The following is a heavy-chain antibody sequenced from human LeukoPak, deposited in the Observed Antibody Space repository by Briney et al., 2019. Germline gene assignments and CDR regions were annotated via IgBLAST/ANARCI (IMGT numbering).Heavy chain of an antibody. J-gene: IGHJ4*02. D-gene: IGHD3-22*01. CDR3: AREWGYDYLFGY. CDR1: GYSISSGYY. V-gene: IGHV4-38-2*02. Sequence: SETLSLTCAVSGYSISSGYYWGWIRPPPGKGLEWIGSIYHSGSAYYNSSLKSRVTISVDTSKNQFSLKLTSVTAADTAVYYCAREWGYDYLFGYWGQGTLVTVSS. CDR2: IYHSGSA.